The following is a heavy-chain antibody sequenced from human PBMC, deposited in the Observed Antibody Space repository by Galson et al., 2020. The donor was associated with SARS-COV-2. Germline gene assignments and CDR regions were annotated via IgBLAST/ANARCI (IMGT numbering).Heavy chain of an antibody. CDR1: GFTFSSHA. J-gene: IGHJ4*02. CDR3: ARDGQSTAGWACDY. Sequence: GESLKISCAASGFTFSSHAIHWVRQAPGKGLEWVAQIFSDGSEKYYGDSVKGRFTISRDSSKNTVYLQMNNLRADDTAVYYCARDGQSTAGWACDYWGQGNLVTVSS. D-gene: IGHD6-19*01. CDR2: IFSDGSEK. V-gene: IGHV3-33*01.